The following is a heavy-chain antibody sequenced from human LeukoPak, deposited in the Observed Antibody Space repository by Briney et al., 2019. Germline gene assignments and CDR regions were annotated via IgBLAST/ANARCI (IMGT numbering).Heavy chain of an antibody. CDR2: IYSGGST. CDR1: GFTVSSNY. V-gene: IGHV3-66*01. CDR3: ARDCGGDCFGY. Sequence: PGGSLRLSCAASGFTVSSNYMSWVRQAPGKGLERVSVIYSGGSTYYADSVKGRFTISRDNSKNTLYLQMNSLRAEDTAVYYCARDCGGDCFGYWGQGTLVTVSS. J-gene: IGHJ4*02. D-gene: IGHD2-21*01.